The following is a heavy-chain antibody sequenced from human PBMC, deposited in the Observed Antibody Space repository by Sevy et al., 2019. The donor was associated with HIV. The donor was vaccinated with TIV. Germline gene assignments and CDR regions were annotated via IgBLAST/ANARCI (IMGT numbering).Heavy chain of an antibody. Sequence: SETLSLTCAVSGYSISSGYYWGWIRQPPGKGLEWIGSIYHNGNTYYNPSLKTRVTISVDTSKNQFSLMLTSVTAADTAVYYCARQPQVPLPHFDYWGQGTLVTVSS. V-gene: IGHV4-38-2*01. D-gene: IGHD2-2*01. CDR3: ARQPQVPLPHFDY. J-gene: IGHJ4*02. CDR2: IYHNGNT. CDR1: GYSISSGYY.